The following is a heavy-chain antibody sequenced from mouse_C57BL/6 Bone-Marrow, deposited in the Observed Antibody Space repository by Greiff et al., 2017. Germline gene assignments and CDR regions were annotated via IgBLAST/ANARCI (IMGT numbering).Heavy chain of an antibody. J-gene: IGHJ3*01. CDR2: INPSTGGT. V-gene: IGHV1-42*01. CDR1: GYSFTGYY. CDR3: ARGRFAY. Sequence: VQLQQSGPELVKPGASVKISCKASGYSFTGYYMNWVEQSPEKSLEWIGEINPSTGGTTYNQKFKAKATLTVDKSSSIAYMQPKSLTSEDSAVYYCARGRFAYWGQGTLVTVSA.